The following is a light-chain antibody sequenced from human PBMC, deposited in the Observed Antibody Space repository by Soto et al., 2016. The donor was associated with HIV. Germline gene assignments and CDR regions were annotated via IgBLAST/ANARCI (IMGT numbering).Light chain of an antibody. J-gene: IGKJ4*01. Sequence: DIQVTQSPSSLSAYVGDRVIITCQTTQDISNYLNWYQHKPGKAPKVLVFDALNLETGVPARFRGSGSGTNFTLTISSLQPEDFATYYCQQASNFLFGGGTKVEIK. CDR2: DAL. CDR1: QDISNY. V-gene: IGKV1-33*01. CDR3: QQASNFL.